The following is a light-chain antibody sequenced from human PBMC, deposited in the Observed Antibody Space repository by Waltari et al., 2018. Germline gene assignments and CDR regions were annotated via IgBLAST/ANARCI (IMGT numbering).Light chain of an antibody. CDR3: CSYAGISTWV. J-gene: IGLJ3*02. CDR2: EVT. Sequence: QSALAQPASVSGSPGQSITISCTGSTSDVGSYNLVSWYQQHPGKAPKLIIYEVTKMASGSSDRFSGSKCGNTAYLTISGLQAGDEGDYYCCSYAGISTWVFGGGTKVTVL. CDR1: TSDVGSYNL. V-gene: IGLV2-23*02.